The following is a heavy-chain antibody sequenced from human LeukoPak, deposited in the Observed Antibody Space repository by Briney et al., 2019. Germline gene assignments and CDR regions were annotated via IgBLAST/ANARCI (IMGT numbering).Heavy chain of an antibody. J-gene: IGHJ6*03. V-gene: IGHV1-46*01. D-gene: IGHD3-10*01. Sequence: GASVKVSCKASGYTFIGNYIHWMRQAPGQGLEWMGIINPSGGSTNYAQKFQGRVTMTRDTSTNTVYMELSSLRSEDTAVYYCARGPSITMVRGGQWYYYMDVWGKGTTVTISS. CDR3: ARGPSITMVRGGQWYYYMDV. CDR2: INPSGGST. CDR1: GYTFIGNY.